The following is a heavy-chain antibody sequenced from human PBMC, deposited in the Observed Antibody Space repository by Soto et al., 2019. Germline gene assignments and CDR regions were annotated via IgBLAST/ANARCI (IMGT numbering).Heavy chain of an antibody. Sequence: QLQLQESGPGLVKPSETLSLTCTVSGGSISSSSYYWGWIRQPPGKGLEWIGSIYYSGSTYYNPSLKSRVPISVDTSKNQFSLKLSSVTAADTAVYYCARGGGGYSYGYQSYNWFDPWGQGTLVTVSS. CDR1: GGSISSSSYY. J-gene: IGHJ5*02. D-gene: IGHD5-18*01. CDR2: IYYSGST. V-gene: IGHV4-39*01. CDR3: ARGGGGYSYGYQSYNWFDP.